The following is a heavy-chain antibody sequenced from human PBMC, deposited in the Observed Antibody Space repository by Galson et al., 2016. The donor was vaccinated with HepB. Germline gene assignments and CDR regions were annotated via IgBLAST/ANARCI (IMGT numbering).Heavy chain of an antibody. Sequence: SLRLSCAASGFTFSSYGMHWVRQAPGKGLEWVAVMSYDGSNKYYADSVKGRFTISRDNSKNTLYLQMNSLRAADTAMYYCARSPSMIRGVILDSWGQGTLVTVSS. D-gene: IGHD3-10*01. J-gene: IGHJ4*02. CDR2: MSYDGSNK. V-gene: IGHV3-30*03. CDR1: GFTFSSYG. CDR3: ARSPSMIRGVILDS.